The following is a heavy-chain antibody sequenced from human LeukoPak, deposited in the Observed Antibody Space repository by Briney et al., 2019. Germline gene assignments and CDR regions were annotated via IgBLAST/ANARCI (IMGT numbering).Heavy chain of an antibody. Sequence: KPSETLSLTCTVSGGSISSYYWNWIRQPPGKGLEWIGYIYYSGSTYYNPSLKSRVTISVDTSKNQFSLRLSSVTAADTAVYYCARVGSGGYSYGYDYYGMDVWGQGTTVTVSS. D-gene: IGHD5-18*01. CDR2: IYYSGST. V-gene: IGHV4-30-4*08. CDR1: GGSISSYY. CDR3: ARVGSGGYSYGYDYYGMDV. J-gene: IGHJ6*02.